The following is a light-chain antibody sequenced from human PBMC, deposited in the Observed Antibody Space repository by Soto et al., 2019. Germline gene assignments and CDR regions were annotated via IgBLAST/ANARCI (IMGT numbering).Light chain of an antibody. J-gene: IGKJ5*01. Sequence: DIVMTQSPGSLAVSLGERATINCKSSQSVLYSSNNKNYLAWYQQKPGQPPKLLIYWASTRESGVPDRFSGRGSGTDFTLTISSLQAEDVAVDYCQQYYSTPITFGQGTRLEIK. CDR2: WAS. CDR3: QQYYSTPIT. CDR1: QSVLYSSNNKNY. V-gene: IGKV4-1*01.